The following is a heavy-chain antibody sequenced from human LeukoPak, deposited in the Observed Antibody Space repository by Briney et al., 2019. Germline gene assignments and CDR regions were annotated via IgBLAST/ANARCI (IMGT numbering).Heavy chain of an antibody. D-gene: IGHD4-17*01. V-gene: IGHV1-8*01. CDR3: WATVTRSAFDI. CDR1: GYTFTSYD. Sequence: ASVRVSCRASGYTFTSYDINWVRQATGQGLEWMGWMNPNSGNTGYAQKFQGRVTMTRNTSISTAYMELSSLRSEDTAVYYCWATVTRSAFDIWGQGTMVTVSS. CDR2: MNPNSGNT. J-gene: IGHJ3*02.